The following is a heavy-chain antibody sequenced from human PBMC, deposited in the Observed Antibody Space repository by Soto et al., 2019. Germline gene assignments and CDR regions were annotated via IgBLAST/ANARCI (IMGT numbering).Heavy chain of an antibody. D-gene: IGHD6-6*01. CDR1: GGTFGSYP. Sequence: GASVKVSCKASGGTFGSYPISWVRQAPGQGLEWMGGIIPMLDIVRFAQKFEGRVTITADEFTSTTYMELSSLRSEDTAVYYCARETDHEYFEYWGQGTLVTVSS. V-gene: IGHV1-69*10. J-gene: IGHJ4*02. CDR2: IIPMLDIV. CDR3: ARETDHEYFEY.